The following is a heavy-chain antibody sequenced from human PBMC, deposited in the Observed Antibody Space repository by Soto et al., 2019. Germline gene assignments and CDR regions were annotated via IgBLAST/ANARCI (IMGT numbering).Heavy chain of an antibody. CDR3: ARRGTVDYGGYNGMDV. V-gene: IGHV1-69*02. D-gene: IGHD4-17*01. Sequence: QVQLVQSGAEVKKPGSSVKVSCKASGGTFSSYTISWVRQAPGQGLEWMGRIIPILGIANYAQKFQGRVTITADKSTSTAYMELSSLRSEDTAVYYCARRGTVDYGGYNGMDVWGQGTTVTVSS. CDR1: GGTFSSYT. J-gene: IGHJ6*02. CDR2: IIPILGIA.